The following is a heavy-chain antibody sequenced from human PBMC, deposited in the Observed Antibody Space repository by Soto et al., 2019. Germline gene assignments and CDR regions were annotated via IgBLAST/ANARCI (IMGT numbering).Heavy chain of an antibody. CDR1: GYSFAGYW. Sequence: GESLKISCKGSGYSFAGYWITWVRQKPGKGLEWMGRIDPSDSQTYYSPSFRGHVTISVTKSITTVFLQWSSLRASDTAMYYCARQIYDSDSGPNFQYYFDSWGQGTPVTVS. V-gene: IGHV5-10-1*01. CDR2: IDPSDSQT. J-gene: IGHJ4*02. CDR3: ARQIYDSDSGPNFQYYFDS. D-gene: IGHD5-12*01.